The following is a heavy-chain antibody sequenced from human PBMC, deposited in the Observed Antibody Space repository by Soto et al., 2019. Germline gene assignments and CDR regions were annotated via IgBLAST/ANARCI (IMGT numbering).Heavy chain of an antibody. V-gene: IGHV2-5*02. CDR2: IYWDDDK. D-gene: IGHD3-10*01. CDR1: GFSLSTSGVG. CDR3: ARLLWFGEWGNFDY. J-gene: IGHJ4*02. Sequence: QITLKESGPPLVKPTQTLTLTCTFSGFSLSTSGVGVGWIRQPPGKALEWLALIYWDDDKRYSPSLKSRLTITKDTSKNQVVLIMTNMDPVDTATYYCARLLWFGEWGNFDYWGQGTLVTVSS.